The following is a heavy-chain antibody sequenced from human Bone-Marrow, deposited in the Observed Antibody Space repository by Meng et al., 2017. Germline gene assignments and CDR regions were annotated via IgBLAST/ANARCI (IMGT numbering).Heavy chain of an antibody. CDR3: ARAHYYDSSGYYHFNWFDP. CDR2: MNPNSGNT. J-gene: IGHJ5*02. Sequence: ASVKVSCKASGYTFTSYDINWVRQATGQGLEWMGWMNPNSGNTGYAQKFQGRVTITRNTSISTAYMELSSLRSEDTAVYYCARAHYYDSSGYYHFNWFDPWGHGTLVTVSS. V-gene: IGHV1-8*03. D-gene: IGHD3-22*01. CDR1: GYTFTSYD.